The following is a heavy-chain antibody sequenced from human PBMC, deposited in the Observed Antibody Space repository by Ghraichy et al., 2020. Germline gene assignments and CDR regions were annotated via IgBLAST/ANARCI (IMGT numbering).Heavy chain of an antibody. Sequence: GESLNISCKGSGYSFTSYWIGWVRQMPGKGLEWMGIIYPGDSDTRYSPSFQGQVTISADKSISTAYLQWSSLKASDTAMYYCARLPLGYGSGSYYPTAFDIWGQGTMVTVSS. V-gene: IGHV5-51*01. J-gene: IGHJ3*02. CDR2: IYPGDSDT. D-gene: IGHD3-10*01. CDR1: GYSFTSYW. CDR3: ARLPLGYGSGSYYPTAFDI.